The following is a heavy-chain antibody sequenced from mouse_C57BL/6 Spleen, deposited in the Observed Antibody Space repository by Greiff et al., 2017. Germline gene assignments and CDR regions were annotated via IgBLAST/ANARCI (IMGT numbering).Heavy chain of an antibody. CDR1: GYTFTSYW. Sequence: QVQLQQPGAELVRPGSSVKLSCKASGYTFTSYWMHWVKQRPIQGLEWIGNIDPSDSETHYNQKFKDKATLTVDKSSSTAYMQFSSLTSEDSAVXSCARSLGEAWFAYWGQGTLVTVSA. V-gene: IGHV1-52*01. CDR3: ARSLGEAWFAY. CDR2: IDPSDSET. J-gene: IGHJ3*01.